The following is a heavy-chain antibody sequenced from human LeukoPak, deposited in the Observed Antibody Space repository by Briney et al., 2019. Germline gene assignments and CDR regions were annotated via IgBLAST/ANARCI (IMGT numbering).Heavy chain of an antibody. V-gene: IGHV3-23*01. CDR2: IRGSGGST. Sequence: PGGCLRLSCAASGFTFSSYAMSCGRQAPGTGLEWVSAIRGSGGSTYYADSVKGRFTISRDNSKNTLYLQMNSLRAEDTAVYYCAKTGILTGYYESWGQGTLVTVSS. CDR3: AKTGILTGYYES. D-gene: IGHD3-9*01. J-gene: IGHJ5*02. CDR1: GFTFSSYA.